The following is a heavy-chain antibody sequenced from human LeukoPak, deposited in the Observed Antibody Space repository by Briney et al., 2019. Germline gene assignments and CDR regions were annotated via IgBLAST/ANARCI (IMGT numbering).Heavy chain of an antibody. CDR3: ARHSYCSNTIDY. Sequence: SETLSLTCTVSGGSISNYYWSWIRRPPGKRLEWIGFIHYSGSTSYNPSLKSRVSISVDTSKNQFSLRLSSVTAADTAVYYCARHSYCSNTIDYWGQGTLVTVSS. CDR1: GGSISNYY. D-gene: IGHD5-18*01. J-gene: IGHJ4*02. CDR2: IHYSGST. V-gene: IGHV4-59*01.